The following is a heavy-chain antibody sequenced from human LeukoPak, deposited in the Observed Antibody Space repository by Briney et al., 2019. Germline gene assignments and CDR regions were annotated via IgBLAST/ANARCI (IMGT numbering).Heavy chain of an antibody. Sequence: GESLKISCKGSGYSFTSYWIGWVRQMPGKGLEWMGIIYPGDSDTRYSPSFQGQVTISADESISTAYLQWSSLKASDTAMYYCARELRYFDRLSMEYYFDYWGQGTLVTVSS. V-gene: IGHV5-51*01. D-gene: IGHD3-9*01. CDR1: GYSFTSYW. J-gene: IGHJ4*02. CDR2: IYPGDSDT. CDR3: ARELRYFDRLSMEYYFDY.